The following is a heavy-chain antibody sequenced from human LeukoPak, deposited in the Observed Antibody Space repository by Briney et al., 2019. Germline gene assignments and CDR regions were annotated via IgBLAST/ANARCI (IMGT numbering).Heavy chain of an antibody. CDR2: INTNSGNP. J-gene: IGHJ5*02. CDR1: GYTFTNYA. D-gene: IGHD1-26*01. Sequence: ASVKVSCKASGYTFTNYAMNWVRQAPGQGLEWMGWINTNSGNPTCAQGFTGRFVFSLDTSVSTAYLQISRLKAEDTAVYYCARVPFVVVGVTGNWFDPWGQGTLVTVSS. V-gene: IGHV7-4-1*02. CDR3: ARVPFVVVGVTGNWFDP.